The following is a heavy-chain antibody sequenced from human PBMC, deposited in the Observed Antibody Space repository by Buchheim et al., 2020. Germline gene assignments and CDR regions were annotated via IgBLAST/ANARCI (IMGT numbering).Heavy chain of an antibody. CDR2: IWYDGSNK. CDR1: GFTFSSYV. Sequence: QVQPVESGGGVVQPGRSLRLSCAASGFTFSSYVMHWVRQAPGKGLEWVAVIWYDGSNKYYADSVKGRFTIPRDNSKNTLYLQMNSLRAEDTAVYYCARVGGYDFWSGYMDVWGQETT. J-gene: IGHJ6*03. CDR3: ARVGGYDFWSGYMDV. D-gene: IGHD3-3*01. V-gene: IGHV3-33*01.